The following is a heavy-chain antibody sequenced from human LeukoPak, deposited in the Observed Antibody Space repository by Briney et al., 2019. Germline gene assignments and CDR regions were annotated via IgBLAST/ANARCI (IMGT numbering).Heavy chain of an antibody. J-gene: IGHJ4*02. Sequence: PGGSLKLSCTASGFTFSSYVMTWVRHAPGKGLEGVSGISGSGDTYYADSVKGRFTISRDNSRNRLYLQMNSPRAEDTAVYYCAKDKDLSLGDDRQYWGQGTLATVSS. CDR1: GFTFSSYV. CDR2: ISGSGDT. V-gene: IGHV3-23*01. CDR3: AKDKDLSLGDDRQY. D-gene: IGHD3-16*01.